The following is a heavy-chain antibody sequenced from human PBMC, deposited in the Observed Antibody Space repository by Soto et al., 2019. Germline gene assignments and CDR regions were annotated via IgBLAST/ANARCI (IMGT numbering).Heavy chain of an antibody. CDR3: ARDSGMRSMGTMDV. CDR2: IYYSGST. CDR1: GVSVSSGSYY. D-gene: IGHD3-10*01. V-gene: IGHV4-61*01. J-gene: IGHJ6*02. Sequence: SETLSLTCTVSGVSVSSGSYYWSWIRQPPGKGLEWIGYIYYSGSTNYNPSLKSRVTISVDTSKNQFSLKLSSVTAADTAVYYCARDSGMRSMGTMDVWGQGTTVTVSS.